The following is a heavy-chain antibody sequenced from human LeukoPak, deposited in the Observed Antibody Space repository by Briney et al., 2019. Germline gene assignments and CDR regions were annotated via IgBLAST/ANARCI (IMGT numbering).Heavy chain of an antibody. CDR3: ARADQAAMNYYYYMDV. CDR1: GGTFSSYA. Sequence: SVKVSCKASGGTFSSYAISWVRQAPGQGLEWMGGIIPIFGTANYAQKFQGRVTITTDESTSTAYMELSSLRSEDTAVYYSARADQAAMNYYYYMDVWGKGTTVTVSS. D-gene: IGHD2-2*01. J-gene: IGHJ6*03. V-gene: IGHV1-69*05. CDR2: IIPIFGTA.